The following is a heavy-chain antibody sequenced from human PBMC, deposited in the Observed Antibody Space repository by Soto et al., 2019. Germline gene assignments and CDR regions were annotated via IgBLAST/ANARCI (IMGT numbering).Heavy chain of an antibody. Sequence: ASVKVSCKASGYTFNFYGITWVRQAPGQGLEWMGWISGFNGNTNYAADLQGRVTMTTDTSTSTAYMELRGLRSDDTAVYYCARIGVSSGHESPDFDSWGQGALVTVSS. CDR2: ISGFNGNT. CDR3: ARIGVSSGHESPDFDS. CDR1: GYTFNFYG. V-gene: IGHV1-18*01. D-gene: IGHD3-16*01. J-gene: IGHJ4*02.